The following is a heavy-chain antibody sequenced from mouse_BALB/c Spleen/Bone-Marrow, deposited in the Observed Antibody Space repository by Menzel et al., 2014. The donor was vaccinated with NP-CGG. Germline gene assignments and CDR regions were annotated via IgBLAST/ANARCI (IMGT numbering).Heavy chain of an antibody. J-gene: IGHJ2*01. CDR3: GGGFTDFDY. V-gene: IGHV14-3*02. CDR2: IDPANGNT. CDR1: GFNIKDTS. Sequence: VQLQQSGAEFVKPGASVKLSCTASGFNIKDTSMDWVKQRPEQGLEWIGRIDPANGNTKYDPKFQGKATLTAVTSSNTAYLQLSSLTSEDTAVYYCGGGFTDFDYWGQGTTLTVSS.